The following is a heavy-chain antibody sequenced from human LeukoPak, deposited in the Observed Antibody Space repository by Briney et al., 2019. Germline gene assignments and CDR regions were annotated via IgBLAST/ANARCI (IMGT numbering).Heavy chain of an antibody. J-gene: IGHJ4*02. D-gene: IGHD4-11*01. Sequence: GGSLRLSCAASGFTFSSYAMSWVRQAPGKGLEWVSILYSDGTTYYADSVKGRFMFSRDNSNNTLYLQMNSLRAEDTAVYYCARTYSNYGLGDYRGQGTLVTVSS. CDR3: ARTYSNYGLGDY. CDR1: GFTFSSYA. CDR2: LYSDGTT. V-gene: IGHV3-66*01.